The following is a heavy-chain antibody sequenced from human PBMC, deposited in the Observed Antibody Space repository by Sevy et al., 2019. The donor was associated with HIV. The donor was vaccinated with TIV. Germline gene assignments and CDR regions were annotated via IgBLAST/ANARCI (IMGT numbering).Heavy chain of an antibody. V-gene: IGHV3-53*01. CDR2: IYTGGST. Sequence: GGSLRLSCAASGFTVSNNYMSWVRQAPGKGLEWVSVIYTGGSTYYVDSVEGRFTMSRDDSKNTVYLEMNNLSAEDTAIYYCARDHGGVQDWYFDLWGRGTLLTVSS. J-gene: IGHJ2*01. CDR1: GFTVSNNY. D-gene: IGHD2-8*02. CDR3: ARDHGGVQDWYFDL.